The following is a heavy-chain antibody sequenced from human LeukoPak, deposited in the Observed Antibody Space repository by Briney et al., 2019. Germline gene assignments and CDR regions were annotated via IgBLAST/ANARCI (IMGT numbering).Heavy chain of an antibody. V-gene: IGHV3-33*06. CDR2: IWYDGSNK. CDR1: GFTFSSYG. D-gene: IGHD2-8*01. Sequence: PGRCLSLSCAVSGFTFSSYGMPWVPQAPGKGLEWVAVIWYDGSNKYYADSVKARFTFSRDNSQNTLYLQMNSLRAEDTAVYYCAKDERILYYGDPLCYMDVWGKGTTVTVSS. CDR3: AKDERILYYGDPLCYMDV. J-gene: IGHJ6*03.